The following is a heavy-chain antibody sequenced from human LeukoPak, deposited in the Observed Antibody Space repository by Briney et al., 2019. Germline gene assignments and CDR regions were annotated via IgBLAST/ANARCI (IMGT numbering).Heavy chain of an antibody. Sequence: PSETLSLTCTVSGGSISGYYWSWIRQPPGKGLEWIGYIYTSGSTNYNPSLKSRVTISVDTSKNQFSLMLTSVTAADTAVYYCASQTYYYYSSGYGFDYWGQGTLVTVSS. J-gene: IGHJ4*02. D-gene: IGHD3-22*01. CDR2: IYTSGST. CDR1: GGSISGYY. CDR3: ASQTYYYYSSGYGFDY. V-gene: IGHV4-4*09.